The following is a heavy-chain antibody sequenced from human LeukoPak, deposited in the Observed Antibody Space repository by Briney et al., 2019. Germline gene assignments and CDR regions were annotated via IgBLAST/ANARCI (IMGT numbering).Heavy chain of an antibody. CDR1: GGSISSYY. CDR3: ARESVAGKLLYIDY. V-gene: IGHV4-59*01. D-gene: IGHD3-10*01. J-gene: IGHJ4*02. CDR2: IYYSGST. Sequence: SETLSLTCTVSGGSISSYYWSWIRQPPGKGLEWIGYIYYSGSTNYNPSPKSRVTISVDTSKDQFSLKLSSVTAADTAVYHCARESVAGKLLYIDYWGQGTLVTVSS.